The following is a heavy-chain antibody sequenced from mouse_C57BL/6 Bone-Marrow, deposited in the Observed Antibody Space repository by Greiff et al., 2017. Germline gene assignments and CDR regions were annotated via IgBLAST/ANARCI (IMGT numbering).Heavy chain of an antibody. Sequence: VQLQQSVAELVRPGASVKLSCTASGFYITNTYMHWVKQRPEQGLEWIGRIDPANGTTKYAPKFQGKATITADPSSNTAYLQLSGLTSEDTAIYYCAHDSNYFAWFAYWGQGTMVTVSA. CDR3: AHDSNYFAWFAY. CDR2: IDPANGTT. CDR1: GFYITNTY. D-gene: IGHD2-5*01. V-gene: IGHV14-3*01. J-gene: IGHJ3*01.